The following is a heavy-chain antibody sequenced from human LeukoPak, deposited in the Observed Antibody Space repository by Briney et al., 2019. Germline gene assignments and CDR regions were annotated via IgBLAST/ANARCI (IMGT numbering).Heavy chain of an antibody. CDR1: GFTFSSYS. Sequence: GGSLRLSCAASGFTFSSYSMNWVRQAPGKGLEWVSYISSSSSTIYYADSVKGRFTISRDNAKNSLYLQMNSLRAEDTAVYYCARLWQPNYGDCLDHWGQGTLVTVSS. V-gene: IGHV3-48*04. J-gene: IGHJ4*02. D-gene: IGHD4-17*01. CDR3: ARLWQPNYGDCLDH. CDR2: ISSSSSTI.